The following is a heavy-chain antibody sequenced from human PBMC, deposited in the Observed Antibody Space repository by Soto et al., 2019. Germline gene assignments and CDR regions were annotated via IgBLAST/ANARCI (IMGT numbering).Heavy chain of an antibody. CDR3: AFQRGSRGTPMDF. Sequence: PSETLSLTCTFSGDSRSPYYWSWIRQPPGKGLEWIGYISYSGNTNYNPSLKGRVTLSIDTSKNQLSLKVTSVPPPDPPVYSCAFQRGSRGTPMDFWGQGPQVP. CDR1: GDSRSPYY. CDR2: ISYSGNT. V-gene: IGHV4-59*01. D-gene: IGHD1-1*01. J-gene: IGHJ4*02.